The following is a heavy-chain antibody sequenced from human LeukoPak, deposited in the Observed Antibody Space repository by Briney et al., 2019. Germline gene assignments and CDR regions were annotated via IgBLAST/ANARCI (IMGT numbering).Heavy chain of an antibody. J-gene: IGHJ4*02. CDR1: GFTFSSYA. CDR2: ISYDGSNK. D-gene: IGHD4-17*01. V-gene: IGHV3-30-3*01. Sequence: GRSLRLSCAASGFTFSSYAMHWVRRAPGKGLEWVAVISYDGSNKYYADSVKGRFTISRDNSKNTLYLQMNSLRAEDTAVYYCARVRTTVTYDYWGQGTLVTVSS. CDR3: ARVRTTVTYDY.